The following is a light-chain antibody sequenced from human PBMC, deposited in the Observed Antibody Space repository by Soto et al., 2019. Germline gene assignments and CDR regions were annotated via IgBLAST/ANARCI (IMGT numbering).Light chain of an antibody. CDR2: KAS. Sequence: DIQMTQSPSTLSGSVLDRVTITCRASQTISSWLAWYQQKPGKAPKLLIYKASTLKSGVPSRFSGSGSGTEFTLTISSLQPEDFATYYCQQSYSTPRTFGQGTKVDIK. CDR1: QTISSW. CDR3: QQSYSTPRT. V-gene: IGKV1-5*03. J-gene: IGKJ1*01.